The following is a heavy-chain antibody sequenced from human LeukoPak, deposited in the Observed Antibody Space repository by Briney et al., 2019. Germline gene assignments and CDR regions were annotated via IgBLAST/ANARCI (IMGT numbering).Heavy chain of an antibody. J-gene: IGHJ4*02. CDR3: ARESGRYDFWRGPPHFDY. V-gene: IGHV3-30-3*01. CDR1: GFTFSTYA. D-gene: IGHD3-3*01. CDR2: ISYDGSNK. Sequence: PGGSLRLSCATSGFTFSTYAMTWVRQAPGKGLEWVAVISYDGSNKYYADSVKGRFTISRDNSKNTLYLQMNSLRAEDTAVYYCARESGRYDFWRGPPHFDYWGQGTLVTVSS.